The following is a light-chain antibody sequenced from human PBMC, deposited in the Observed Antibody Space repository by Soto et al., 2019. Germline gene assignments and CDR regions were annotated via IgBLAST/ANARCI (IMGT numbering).Light chain of an antibody. Sequence: QSVLTQPASESGSPGQSITISCTGTSSDVGSYNYVSWYQQHPGKAPKLMIYEVSTRPSGVSSRFSGSKSGNTASLTISGLQAEDEADYYCSSYSSSSTVFGTGTKVTVL. CDR2: EVS. CDR3: SSYSSSSTV. J-gene: IGLJ1*01. CDR1: SSDVGSYNY. V-gene: IGLV2-14*01.